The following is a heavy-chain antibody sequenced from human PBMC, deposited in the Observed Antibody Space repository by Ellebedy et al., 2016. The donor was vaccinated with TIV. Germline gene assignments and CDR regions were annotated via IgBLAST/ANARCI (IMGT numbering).Heavy chain of an antibody. CDR3: AKIYYYVSGSYAMDV. D-gene: IGHD3-10*01. CDR2: FYTSGST. CDR1: GASISNYY. J-gene: IGHJ6*02. V-gene: IGHV4-4*07. Sequence: SETLSLXCTVSGASISNYYWTWIRQSAGKGLEWIGRFYTSGSTNFNPSLKSRVTMSLDTSKNQLSLNLRSVTAADTAVYYCAKIYYYVSGSYAMDVWGQGTTVTVSS.